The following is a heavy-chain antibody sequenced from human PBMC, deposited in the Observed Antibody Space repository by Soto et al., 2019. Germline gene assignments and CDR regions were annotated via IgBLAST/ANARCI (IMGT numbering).Heavy chain of an antibody. Sequence: LESGGDVVQPGGSLRLSCAASGFMFNTHIMTWVRQAPGKGLEWVSAISGSGISTFHADSVKGRFTISRDNSKNMVYLQMNSLRAEDTAVYYCVKRGFCDSSTCYGAFWGQGTRVTVSS. J-gene: IGHJ4*02. D-gene: IGHD2-2*01. V-gene: IGHV3-23*01. CDR1: GFMFNTHI. CDR3: VKRGFCDSSTCYGAF. CDR2: ISGSGIST.